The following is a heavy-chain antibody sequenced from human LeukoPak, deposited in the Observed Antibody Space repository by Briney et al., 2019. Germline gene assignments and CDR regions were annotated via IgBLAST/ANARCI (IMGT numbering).Heavy chain of an antibody. CDR2: ISSSSSYI. CDR3: ARDTVRRTHYDFWSGYDNFDY. CDR1: GFTFSSYS. V-gene: IGHV3-21*01. D-gene: IGHD3-3*01. Sequence: GGSLRLSCAASGFTFSSYSMNWVSQAPGKGLEWVSSISSSSSYIYYADSVRGRFTISRDNAKNSLYLQMNSLRAEDTAVYYCARDTVRRTHYDFWSGYDNFDYWGQGTLVTVSS. J-gene: IGHJ4*02.